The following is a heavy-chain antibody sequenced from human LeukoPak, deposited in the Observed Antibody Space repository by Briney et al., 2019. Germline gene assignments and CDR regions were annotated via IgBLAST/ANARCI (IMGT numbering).Heavy chain of an antibody. CDR1: GASISSYY. CDR2: IYCSGST. CDR3: ASRVPSAGMDV. V-gene: IGHV4-59*08. D-gene: IGHD2-2*01. J-gene: IGHJ6*02. Sequence: KPSAPPPLTCVSSGASISSYYCSGSRQPPGRGREWIGDIYCSGSTNYNPSLKSPLTISRDTSKNHFSLNLSSVAAADTAMYFCASRVPSAGMDVWGQGTTVTVSS.